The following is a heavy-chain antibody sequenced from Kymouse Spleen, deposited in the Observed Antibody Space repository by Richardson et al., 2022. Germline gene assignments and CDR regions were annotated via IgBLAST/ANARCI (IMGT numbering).Heavy chain of an antibody. V-gene: IGHV3-9*01. J-gene: IGHJ2*01. D-gene: IGHD4-11,IGHD4-11*01. CDR1: GFTFDDYA. Sequence: EVQLVESGGGLVQPGRSLRLSCAASGFTFDDYAMHWVRQAPGKGLEWVSGISWNSGSIGYADSVKGRFTISRDNAKNSLYLQMNSLRAEDTALYYCAKDNSNYVDWYFDLWGRGTLVTVSS. CDR3: AKDNSNYVDWYFDL. CDR2: ISWNSGSI.